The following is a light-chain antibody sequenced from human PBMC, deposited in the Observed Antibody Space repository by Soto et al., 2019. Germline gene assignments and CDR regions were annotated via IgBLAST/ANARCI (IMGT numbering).Light chain of an antibody. CDR3: QQYKTSLLT. CDR2: GAS. J-gene: IGKJ4*01. Sequence: EIVLTQSPGTLSLSPGERATLSCRASQSVSNNYLALYQQKPGQAPRLLIYGASNRATGIPDRFSGSGSGTDFTLTISRLEPEDFATYYCQQYKTSLLTFGGGTKVDIK. V-gene: IGKV3-20*01. CDR1: QSVSNNY.